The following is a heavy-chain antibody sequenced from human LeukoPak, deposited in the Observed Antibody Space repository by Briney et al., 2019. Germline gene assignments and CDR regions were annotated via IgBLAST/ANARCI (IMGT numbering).Heavy chain of an antibody. V-gene: IGHV1-8*01. Sequence: GASAKVSCKASGYTFTSYDINWVRQATGQGLEWMGWMNPNSGNTGYAQKFRGRVTTTRNTSISTAYMELSSLRSEDTAVYYCARGRGIVVVLDYWGQGTLVTVSS. J-gene: IGHJ4*02. CDR2: MNPNSGNT. CDR1: GYTFTSYD. CDR3: ARGRGIVVVLDY. D-gene: IGHD3-22*01.